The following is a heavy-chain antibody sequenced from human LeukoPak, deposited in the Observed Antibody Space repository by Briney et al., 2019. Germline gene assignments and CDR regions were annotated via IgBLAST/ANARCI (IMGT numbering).Heavy chain of an antibody. J-gene: IGHJ4*02. CDR1: GYTFTSYG. D-gene: IGHD5-18*01. V-gene: IGHV1-8*01. CDR2: MNPNSGNT. CDR3: ATRGYSYGDFDY. Sequence: ASVKVSXKASGYTFTSYGMNWVRQATGQGLEWMGWMNPNSGNTGYAQKFQGRVTMTRNTSISTAYMELSSLRSEDTAVYYCATRGYSYGDFDYWGQGTLVTVSS.